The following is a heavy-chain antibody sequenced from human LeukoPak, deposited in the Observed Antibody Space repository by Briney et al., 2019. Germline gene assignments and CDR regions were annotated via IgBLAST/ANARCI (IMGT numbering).Heavy chain of an antibody. D-gene: IGHD2-15*01. CDR1: GGTFSSYA. CDR2: IIPIFGTA. CDR3: AIRYCSGGSCYSMMDYYYYMDV. Sequence: SVKVSCKASGGTFSSYAISWVRQAPGQGLEWMGGIIPIFGTANYAQKFQGRVTITTDESTSTAYMELSSLRSEDTAVYYCAIRYCSGGSCYSMMDYYYYMDVWGKGTTVTVPS. J-gene: IGHJ6*03. V-gene: IGHV1-69*05.